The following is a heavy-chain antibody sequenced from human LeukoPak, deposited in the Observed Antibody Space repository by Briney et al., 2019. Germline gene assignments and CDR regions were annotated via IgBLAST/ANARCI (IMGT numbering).Heavy chain of an antibody. CDR3: ARESPYNGGSAEYFQH. D-gene: IGHD1-14*01. J-gene: IGHJ1*01. Sequence: GGSLRLSCAASGFTFSSFWMSWVRQAPGKGLEWVANIKQDGSEKYYVDSVKGRLSISRDNAKNSMYLQMNSLRAEDTAVYYCARESPYNGGSAEYFQHWGQGTLVTVSS. V-gene: IGHV3-7*03. CDR2: IKQDGSEK. CDR1: GFTFSSFW.